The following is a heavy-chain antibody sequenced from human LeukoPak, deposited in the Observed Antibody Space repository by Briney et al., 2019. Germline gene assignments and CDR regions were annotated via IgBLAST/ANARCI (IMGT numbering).Heavy chain of an antibody. D-gene: IGHD6-6*01. V-gene: IGHV3-74*01. Sequence: PGGSLRLSCAASGFTFSSYWMHWVRQVPGKGLVWVSRINSDGSTTTYADSVKGRFTISRDNAKNSLYLQMNSLRAEDTAVYYCARSEYSTRHFDPWGQGTLVTVSS. J-gene: IGHJ5*02. CDR1: GFTFSSYW. CDR3: ARSEYSTRHFDP. CDR2: INSDGSTT.